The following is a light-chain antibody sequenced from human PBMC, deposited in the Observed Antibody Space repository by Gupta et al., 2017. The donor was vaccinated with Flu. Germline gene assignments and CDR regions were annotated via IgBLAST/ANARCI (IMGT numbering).Light chain of an antibody. CDR3: QQSYSTPYS. Sequence: DIQMTQSPSSLSASVGDRVTITCRASQIISSYLNWYQQKPGKAPKLLIYAASSLQRGVPSRFSGSGSGTDFTLTISSRQPEDFATYYCQQSYSTPYSFGQGTKLEIK. J-gene: IGKJ2*03. V-gene: IGKV1-39*01. CDR1: QIISSY. CDR2: AAS.